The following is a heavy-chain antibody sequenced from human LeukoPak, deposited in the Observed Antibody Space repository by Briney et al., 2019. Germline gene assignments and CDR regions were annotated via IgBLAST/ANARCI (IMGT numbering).Heavy chain of an antibody. V-gene: IGHV4-31*03. CDR3: ESGARQGFPMIVVALFYFDL. CDR2: INHSGST. J-gene: IGHJ2*01. CDR1: GCSISSGASD. D-gene: IGHD3-22*01. Sequence: PSETLSLTCTVSGCSISSGASDWGWIRQHPKRGLEWVGYINHSGSTYYNPALGRRVIMSVDTSKNQFSLKLSSVTAADSAVYYCESGARQGFPMIVVALFYFDLGGRGTLVTVSS.